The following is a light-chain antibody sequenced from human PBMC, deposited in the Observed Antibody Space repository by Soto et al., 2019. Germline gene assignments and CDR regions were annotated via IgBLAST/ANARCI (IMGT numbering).Light chain of an antibody. V-gene: IGKV1-17*01. Sequence: DIQMTQSPSSLSASVGDRVIITCRASQDIRNDVGWYQQKPGKPPKRLIYAASTLQSGVPSRCSGSGSGTEFTFTLSRLQPEEFAVYYCLQHSAYPSTFGQGTKVEIK. J-gene: IGKJ1*01. CDR1: QDIRND. CDR2: AAS. CDR3: LQHSAYPST.